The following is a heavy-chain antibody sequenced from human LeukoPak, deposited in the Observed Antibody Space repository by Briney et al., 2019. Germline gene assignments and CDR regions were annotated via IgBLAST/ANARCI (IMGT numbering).Heavy chain of an antibody. Sequence: GGSLRLSCGASGFTFSGYWMSWVRQAPGKGLEWVANTKPDGSEKYYVDSVRGRFTISRDNAKNLLYLQMSNLRAEDTAVYYCATDGYSSARDYWGQGTLVTVSS. D-gene: IGHD6-25*01. CDR3: ATDGYSSARDY. V-gene: IGHV3-7*01. J-gene: IGHJ4*02. CDR2: TKPDGSEK. CDR1: GFTFSGYW.